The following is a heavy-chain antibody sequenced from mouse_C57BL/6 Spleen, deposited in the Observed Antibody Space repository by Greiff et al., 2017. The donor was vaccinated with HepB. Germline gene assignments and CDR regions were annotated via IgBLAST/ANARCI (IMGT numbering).Heavy chain of an antibody. V-gene: IGHV1-80*01. CDR3: AIYGIHWYFDV. D-gene: IGHD1-1*01. CDR2: IYPGDGDT. J-gene: IGHJ1*03. CDR1: GYAFSSYW. Sequence: VKLMESGAELVKPGASVKISCKASGYAFSSYWMNWVKQRPGKGLEWIGQIYPGDGDTNYNGKFKGKATLTADKSSSTAYMQLSSLTSEDSAVYFCAIYGIHWYFDVWGTGTTVTVSS.